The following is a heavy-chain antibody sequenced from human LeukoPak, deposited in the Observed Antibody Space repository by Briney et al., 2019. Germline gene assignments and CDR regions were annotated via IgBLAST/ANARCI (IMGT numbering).Heavy chain of an antibody. CDR3: ATGNYYDSRGYYTFGH. V-gene: IGHV3-74*01. CDR2: INGDGTIT. Sequence: GRSLRLSCEASGFTFSTYAMHWVRQAPGKGLVWVSRINGDGTITSYADSVKGAFIISRDNAKNTLYLQVSSLRAEDTAVYYCATGNYYDSRGYYTFGHWGQGTLVTVSS. CDR1: GFTFSTYA. D-gene: IGHD3-22*01. J-gene: IGHJ4*02.